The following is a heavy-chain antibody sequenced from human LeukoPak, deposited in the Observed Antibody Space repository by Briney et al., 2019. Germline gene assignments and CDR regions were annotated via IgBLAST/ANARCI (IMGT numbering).Heavy chain of an antibody. CDR3: ARVPPDYGDYPKVFDY. D-gene: IGHD4-17*01. V-gene: IGHV3-11*01. CDR1: GFTFSDYY. Sequence: GGSLRLSCAASGFTFSDYYMSWIRQAPGKGLEWVSYISSSGSTIYYADSVKGRFTISRDNAKNSLYLQMNSPRAEDTAVYYCARVPPDYGDYPKVFDYWGQGTLVTVSS. J-gene: IGHJ4*02. CDR2: ISSSGSTI.